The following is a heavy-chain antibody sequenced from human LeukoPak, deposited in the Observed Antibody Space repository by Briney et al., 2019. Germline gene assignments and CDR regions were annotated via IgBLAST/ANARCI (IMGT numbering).Heavy chain of an antibody. D-gene: IGHD3-10*01. CDR3: ARGHYGSGTYFLDY. V-gene: IGHV1-8*03. J-gene: IGHJ4*02. CDR2: MNPNSGNT. Sequence: ASVKVSCKASGGTFSSYAISWVRQAPGQGLEWMGWMNPNSGNTGYAQKFQGRVTITRNTSISTAYMELSSLRSEDTAVYYCARGHYGSGTYFLDYWGQGALVTVSS. CDR1: GGTFSSYA.